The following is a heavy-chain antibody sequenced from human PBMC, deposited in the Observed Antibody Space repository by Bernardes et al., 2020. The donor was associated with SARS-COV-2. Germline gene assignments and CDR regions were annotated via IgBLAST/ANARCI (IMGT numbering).Heavy chain of an antibody. CDR3: AKRGGYSFDY. V-gene: IGHV3-23*01. J-gene: IGHJ4*02. CDR2: IIGSGTNT. D-gene: IGHD3-16*01. Sequence: GGSLRLSCAASGITFSSSAMSWVRQAPGKGLEWVLLIIGSGTNTFYADSVKGRFTISRDNSKNKLYLQVNSLRAEDTAVYYCAKRGGYSFDYWSQGTLVTVSS. CDR1: GITFSSSA.